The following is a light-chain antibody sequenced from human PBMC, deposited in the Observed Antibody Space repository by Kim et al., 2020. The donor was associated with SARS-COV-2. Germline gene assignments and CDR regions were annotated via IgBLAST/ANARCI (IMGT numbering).Light chain of an antibody. CDR1: TSNIGTNT. J-gene: IGLJ3*02. CDR2: SNN. V-gene: IGLV1-44*01. Sequence: GQGVTIPSYGPTSNIGTNTVNWYQQRPRTAPKLLIYSNNQRPSGVPDRVSGSKSGTSASLAISGLQSEDEADYYCAAWDDSLSGPVFGGGTKLTVL. CDR3: AAWDDSLSGPV.